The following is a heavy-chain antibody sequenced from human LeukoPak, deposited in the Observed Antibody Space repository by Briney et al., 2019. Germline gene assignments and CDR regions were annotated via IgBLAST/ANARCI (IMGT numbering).Heavy chain of an antibody. CDR2: ISSSSDYI. J-gene: IGHJ6*02. CDR3: ARSRSVSNYKGMDV. Sequence: GGSLRLSCPASGFTFSDYSMSWVRQAPGKGLEWVSSISSSSDYIYYADSVKGRFTISRDNTRNALYLQMNSLRAEDTAVYYCARSRSVSNYKGMDVWGQGTTVTVSS. V-gene: IGHV3-21*01. CDR1: GFTFSDYS. D-gene: IGHD5/OR15-5a*01.